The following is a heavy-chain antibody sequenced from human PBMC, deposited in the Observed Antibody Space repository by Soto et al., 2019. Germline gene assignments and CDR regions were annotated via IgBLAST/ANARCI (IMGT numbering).Heavy chain of an antibody. CDR1: GGSITSSSYY. CDR3: MLGSGWKDFDY. D-gene: IGHD3-22*01. CDR2: IYYSGST. V-gene: IGHV4-39*01. J-gene: IGHJ4*02. Sequence: XXTLSLPFTVSGGSITSSSYYWGWIRQPPGKGLEWIGNIYYSGSTYYNPSLKSRVTISVDTSKNQFSLKLRSVTAADTAVYYCMLGSGWKDFDYWGQGTLVTVSS.